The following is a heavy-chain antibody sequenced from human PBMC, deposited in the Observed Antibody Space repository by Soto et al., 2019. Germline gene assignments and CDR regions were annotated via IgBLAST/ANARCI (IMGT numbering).Heavy chain of an antibody. CDR3: VRGGSNYAS. Sequence: GSLLLPCTASGFTFSDSWMTWVRQAPGKGLEWVARIKPDESEKKYADSVKGRFSISRDNDKNSMYLQMDSLRGEDKAVYYCVRGGSNYASWGQGTLVTVSS. V-gene: IGHV3-7*01. CDR2: IKPDESEK. J-gene: IGHJ5*02. D-gene: IGHD4-4*01. CDR1: GFTFSDSW.